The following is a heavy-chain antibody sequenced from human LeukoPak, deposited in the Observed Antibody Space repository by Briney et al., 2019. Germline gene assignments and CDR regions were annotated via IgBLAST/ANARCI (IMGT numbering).Heavy chain of an antibody. D-gene: IGHD3-3*01. CDR2: ISSSGSTI. CDR1: GFTFSSYE. J-gene: IGHJ4*02. Sequence: GGSLRLSCAASGFTFSSYEMNWVRQAPGKGLEWVSYISSSGSTIYYADSVKGRFTISRDNAKNSLYLQMNSLRAEDTAVYYCARSDQYYDLIWGDYWGQGTLVIVSS. CDR3: ARSDQYYDLIWGDY. V-gene: IGHV3-48*03.